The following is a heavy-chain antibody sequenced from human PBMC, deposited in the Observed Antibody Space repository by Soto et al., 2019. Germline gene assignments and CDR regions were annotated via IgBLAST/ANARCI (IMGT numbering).Heavy chain of an antibody. CDR3: ARAVLPATAPFDC. V-gene: IGHV4-59*11. J-gene: IGHJ4*02. CDR1: GRSISSHY. Sequence: QVQLQESGPRLVKPSETLSLTCIVSGRSISSHYWSWIRQPPGKGLEWIGYIYYSGSTNYNPSLKSRVTISVVTSKNQFSRKLSSVTAADTAVYYCARAVLPATAPFDCWGQGTLVTVSS. CDR2: IYYSGST. D-gene: IGHD2-2*01.